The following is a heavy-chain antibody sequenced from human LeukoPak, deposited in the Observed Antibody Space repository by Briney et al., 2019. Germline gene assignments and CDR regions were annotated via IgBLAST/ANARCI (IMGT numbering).Heavy chain of an antibody. V-gene: IGHV5-51*01. Sequence: GESLKISCEGSGYSFTSYWIGWVRQMPGKGLEWMGIIYPGDSDTRYSPSFQGQVTISADNSISTAYLQWSSLKASDTAMYYCARPSHRYCSSTSCSHFDYWGQGTLVTVSS. D-gene: IGHD2-2*01. CDR1: GYSFTSYW. J-gene: IGHJ4*02. CDR2: IYPGDSDT. CDR3: ARPSHRYCSSTSCSHFDY.